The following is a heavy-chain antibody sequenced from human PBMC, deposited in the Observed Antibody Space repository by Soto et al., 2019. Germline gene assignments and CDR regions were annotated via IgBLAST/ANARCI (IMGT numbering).Heavy chain of an antibody. Sequence: PGPSLKISCKGSGYSFTSYWISWVRQMPGKVPEWKGRIDPSDSYTNYSPSFQGHVTISADKSISTAYLQWSSLKASDNAMYYCASSYDFGSGYSPFQQDYCYYGMDVWGKGTTVTVSS. CDR1: GYSFTSYW. CDR2: IDPSDSYT. CDR3: ASSYDFGSGYSPFQQDYCYYGMDV. J-gene: IGHJ6*01. D-gene: IGHD3-3*01. V-gene: IGHV5-10-1*01.